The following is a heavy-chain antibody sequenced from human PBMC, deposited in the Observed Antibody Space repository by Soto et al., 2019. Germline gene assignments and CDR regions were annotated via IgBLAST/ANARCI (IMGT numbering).Heavy chain of an antibody. CDR2: IYPAGTP. D-gene: IGHD1-26*01. CDR3: ARPPYGGNYYWVFDY. CDR1: GLTVMVNF. Sequence: GGCLRFAWANAGLTVMVNFMTSVRQAPGKGLDCVSVIYPAGTPHYADSVKGRFTISRDNSENTVYLQINSLRAEDTAVYYCARPPYGGNYYWVFDYWGRGTIVPVSP. V-gene: IGHV3-53*01. J-gene: IGHJ4*02.